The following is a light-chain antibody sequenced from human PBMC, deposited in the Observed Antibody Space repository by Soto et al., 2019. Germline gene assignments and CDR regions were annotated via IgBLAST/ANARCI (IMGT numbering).Light chain of an antibody. CDR2: GAS. CDR1: QSVNSTY. V-gene: IGKV3-20*01. J-gene: IGKJ1*01. CDR3: QQYGSSPRA. Sequence: ESVLTQSPGTLSLSPGERATLSCRASQSVNSTYLAWYQQKPGQAPRLLIYGASSRATGIPDRFSGSGSGTDFTLTISRLEPEDVAMYYCQQYGSSPRAFGHGTKVEIK.